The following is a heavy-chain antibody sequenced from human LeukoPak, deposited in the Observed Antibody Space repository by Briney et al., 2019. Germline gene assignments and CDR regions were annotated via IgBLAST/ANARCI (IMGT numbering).Heavy chain of an antibody. CDR1: GFAFTRYW. CDR3: ARAGFTFSDYFGSFFDY. CDR2: IKEDGGEK. V-gene: IGHV3-7*01. J-gene: IGHJ4*02. Sequence: SWGSLRLSCAASGFAFTRYWMTWVRQAPGKGLELVANIKEDGGEKYYADSVKGRFTISRDNAKNSLYLQMNSLRAEDTAVYYCARAGFTFSDYFGSFFDYWGQGTLVTVSS. D-gene: IGHD3-10*01.